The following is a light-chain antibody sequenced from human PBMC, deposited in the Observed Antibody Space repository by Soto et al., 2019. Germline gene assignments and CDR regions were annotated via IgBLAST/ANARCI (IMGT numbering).Light chain of an antibody. V-gene: IGKV3-20*01. Sequence: EIVLTQSPGTLSLSPGERVTLSCRASQSVSSSNVAWYQQKPGQAPRLLIYGASNRATGIPDRFSGSGSATDFSLTINRLEPEDFAVYYCQQYGTSSLTFGGGSKVESK. CDR3: QQYGTSSLT. CDR1: QSVSSSN. J-gene: IGKJ4*01. CDR2: GAS.